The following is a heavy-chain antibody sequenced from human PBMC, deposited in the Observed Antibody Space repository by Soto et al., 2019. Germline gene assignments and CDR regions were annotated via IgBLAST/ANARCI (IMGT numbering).Heavy chain of an antibody. CDR2: ISSSGGTI. Sequence: GGSLRLSCAASGFSFSYYEMNWVRQTPGKGLEWLSYISSSGGTIKYADSVKGRFTISRDNAKNSLYLQMHSLRADDMAVYYCARDAFEIYYKFGLDVWGQGTPVTVSS. CDR1: GFSFSYYE. J-gene: IGHJ6*02. V-gene: IGHV3-48*03. CDR3: ARDAFEIYYKFGLDV. D-gene: IGHD3-10*01.